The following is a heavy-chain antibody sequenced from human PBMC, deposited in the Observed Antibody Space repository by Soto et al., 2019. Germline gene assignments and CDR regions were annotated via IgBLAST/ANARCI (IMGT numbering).Heavy chain of an antibody. Sequence: QITLKESGPTLVKPTQTLTLTCTFSGFSLSTSGVGVGWIRQPPEKALEWLALIYWDDDKRYSPSLKSRLTITKDTSKNQVVLTMTNVDPVDTATCYCAHSKDYSSRWYTLDFDYWGQGTLVTVSS. CDR2: IYWDDDK. D-gene: IGHD6-13*01. CDR1: GFSLSTSGVG. V-gene: IGHV2-5*02. J-gene: IGHJ4*02. CDR3: AHSKDYSSRWYTLDFDY.